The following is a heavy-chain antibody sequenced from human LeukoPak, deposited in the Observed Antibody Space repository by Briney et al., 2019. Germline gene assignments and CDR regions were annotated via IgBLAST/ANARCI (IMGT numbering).Heavy chain of an antibody. J-gene: IGHJ4*02. Sequence: HPGGSLRLSCAASGFTFSSYAMSWVRQAPGKGLEWVSAISGSGGSTYYADSVKGRFTISRDNSKNTLYPQMNSLRAEDTAVYYCAKSMGIVVVVAAEPFDYWGQGTLVTVSS. D-gene: IGHD2-15*01. CDR2: ISGSGGST. V-gene: IGHV3-23*01. CDR3: AKSMGIVVVVAAEPFDY. CDR1: GFTFSSYA.